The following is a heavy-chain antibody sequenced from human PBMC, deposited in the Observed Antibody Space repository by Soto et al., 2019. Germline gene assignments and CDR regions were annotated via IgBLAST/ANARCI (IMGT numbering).Heavy chain of an antibody. V-gene: IGHV4-59*01. J-gene: IGHJ4*02. Sequence: SETLSLTCTVSGGSINNYYWNWIRQPPGKGLEWIGYVSYSGRTNYNPSLKSRVNMLVDKSKNQFSLNLTSATAADTAVYYCASNYYDSSGYYGVGFDYWGQGTLVTVSS. CDR1: GGSINNYY. D-gene: IGHD3-22*01. CDR3: ASNYYDSSGYYGVGFDY. CDR2: VSYSGRT.